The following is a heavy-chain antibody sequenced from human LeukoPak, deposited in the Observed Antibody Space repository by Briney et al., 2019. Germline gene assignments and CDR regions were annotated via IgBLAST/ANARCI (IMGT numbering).Heavy chain of an antibody. J-gene: IGHJ2*01. Sequence: SETLSLTCTVSGGSISSSSYYWGWIRQPPGKGLEWIGSIYYSGSTYYNPSLKSRVTISVDTSKDQFSLKLSSVTAADTAVYYCARADYYGSGSYYNDWYFDLWGRGTLVTVSS. CDR1: GGSISSSSYY. V-gene: IGHV4-39*07. CDR2: IYYSGST. D-gene: IGHD3-10*01. CDR3: ARADYYGSGSYYNDWYFDL.